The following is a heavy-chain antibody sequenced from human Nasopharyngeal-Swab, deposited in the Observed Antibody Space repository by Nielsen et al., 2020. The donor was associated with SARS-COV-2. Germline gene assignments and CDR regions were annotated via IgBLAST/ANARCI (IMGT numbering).Heavy chain of an antibody. J-gene: IGHJ4*02. D-gene: IGHD4-11*01. CDR3: ARLETVPDY. Sequence: GGSLRLSCKGSGYRFISYWIGWVRQMPGKGLEWMGIIYPGDSDTRYSPSFQGQVTISADKSISTAYLPWSSLKASDTAMYYCARLETVPDYWGQGTLVTVSS. CDR2: IYPGDSDT. CDR1: GYRFISYW. V-gene: IGHV5-51*01.